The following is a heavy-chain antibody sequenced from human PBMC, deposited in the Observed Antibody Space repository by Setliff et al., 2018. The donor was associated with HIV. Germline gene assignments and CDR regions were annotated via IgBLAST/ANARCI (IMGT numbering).Heavy chain of an antibody. CDR2: IIPILGIA. V-gene: IGHV1-69*10. D-gene: IGHD3-10*01. CDR1: GGTFSSYA. Sequence: SVKVSCKASGGTFSSYAISWVRQAPGQGLEWMGGIIPILGIANYAQKFQGRVTITADKPTSTAYMELSSLRSEDTAVYYCAREEYYYGSGSYPNWGQGTLVTVSS. J-gene: IGHJ4*02. CDR3: AREEYYYGSGSYPN.